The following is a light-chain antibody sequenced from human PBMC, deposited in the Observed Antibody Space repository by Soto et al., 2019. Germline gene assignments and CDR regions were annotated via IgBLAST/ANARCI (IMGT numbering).Light chain of an antibody. Sequence: DIQMTQSPSTLSASGGDRVTITCRASQSISSRLAWYQQKPGKAPKLLIYDASSLESGVPSRFSGSGSGTEFTLTISSLRPDDLATYYCQQYNSYSWTFGQGTKVDIK. CDR2: DAS. CDR3: QQYNSYSWT. V-gene: IGKV1-5*01. CDR1: QSISSR. J-gene: IGKJ1*01.